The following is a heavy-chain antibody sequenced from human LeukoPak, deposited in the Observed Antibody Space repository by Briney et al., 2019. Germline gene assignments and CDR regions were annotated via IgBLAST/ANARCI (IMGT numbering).Heavy chain of an antibody. Sequence: ASVKVSCEASGYTFTGYYIHWVRQAPGQGLEWMGWINPNSGGTTYAQKFQGRVTMTRDTSITTTYMDLSRLTSDDTAVYYCGRELWSGVNDNSPHLDYWGQGTLVTVSS. V-gene: IGHV1-2*02. D-gene: IGHD3-3*01. J-gene: IGHJ4*02. CDR1: GYTFTGYY. CDR3: GRELWSGVNDNSPHLDY. CDR2: INPNSGGT.